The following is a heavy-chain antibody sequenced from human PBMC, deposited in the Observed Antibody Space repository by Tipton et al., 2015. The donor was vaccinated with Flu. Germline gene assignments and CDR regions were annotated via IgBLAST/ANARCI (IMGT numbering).Heavy chain of an antibody. Sequence: TLSLTCTVSGGSISSYYWSWIRQPPGKGLEWIGYIYYSGSTNYNPSLKSRVTISVDTSKNQFSLKLSSVTAADTAVYYCARETYYYDSSGYTGWFDPWGQGTLVTVSS. J-gene: IGHJ5*02. CDR2: IYYSGST. V-gene: IGHV4-59*08. D-gene: IGHD3-22*01. CDR3: ARETYYYDSSGYTGWFDP. CDR1: GGSISSYY.